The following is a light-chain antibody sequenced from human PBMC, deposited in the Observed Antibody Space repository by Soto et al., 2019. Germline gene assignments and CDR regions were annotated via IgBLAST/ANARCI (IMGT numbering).Light chain of an antibody. J-gene: IGKJ4*01. V-gene: IGKV3-20*01. CDR1: QSVSSNY. CDR2: SAS. CDR3: QQYGGSPRVT. Sequence: EIVLTQSPGTLSLSPGERVTLSCRASQSVSSNYLAWYQQKPGQAPRLLIYSASSRATGIPDRFSGSGSGTDFTLTISRLEPEDFAVYSCQQYGGSPRVTFGGGTKVEIK.